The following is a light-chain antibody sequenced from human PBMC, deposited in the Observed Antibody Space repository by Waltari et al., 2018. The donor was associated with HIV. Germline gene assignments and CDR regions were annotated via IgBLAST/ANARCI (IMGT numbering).Light chain of an antibody. Sequence: QSVLTQPPSVSGAPGQRVTISCTGSSSNIGAGYEVHWYQQLPGTGPKLLIYDINKRPSGSPDRFSGSKSGTSASLAITGLQAEDEADYYCQSYDSSLSGVLFGGGTKLTVL. V-gene: IGLV1-40*01. CDR3: QSYDSSLSGVL. CDR2: DIN. J-gene: IGLJ2*01. CDR1: SSNIGAGYE.